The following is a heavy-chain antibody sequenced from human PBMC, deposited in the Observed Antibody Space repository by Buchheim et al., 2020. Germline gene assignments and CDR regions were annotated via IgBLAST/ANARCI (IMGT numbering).Heavy chain of an antibody. J-gene: IGHJ6*02. V-gene: IGHV1-46*01. CDR2: INPSGGST. CDR1: GYTFTSYY. D-gene: IGHD2-15*01. Sequence: QVQLVQSGAEVKKPGASVKVSCKASGYTFTSYYMHWVRQAPGQGLEWMGIINPSGGSTSYAQKFQGRLTMTRDTSTSTVYMELSSLRSEDTAVYYCARGGASRPYCSGGSCYPAAYYYYGMDVWGQGTT. CDR3: ARGGASRPYCSGGSCYPAAYYYYGMDV.